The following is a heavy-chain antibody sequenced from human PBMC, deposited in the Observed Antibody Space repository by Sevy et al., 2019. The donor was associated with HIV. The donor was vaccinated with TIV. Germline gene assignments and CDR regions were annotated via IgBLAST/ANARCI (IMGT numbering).Heavy chain of an antibody. CDR1: GFDIRSNY. Sequence: GGSLRLSCVVSGFDIRSNYMSWVRQAPGKGLEWVSHIYAGGTAYYADSVKGRFTFSRDDSKNTVSLQMRSLRVEDSAIYYLASEYCSRGSCFFDYWGQGIQVTVSS. CDR2: IYAGGTA. CDR3: ASEYCSRGSCFFDY. D-gene: IGHD2-15*01. J-gene: IGHJ4*02. V-gene: IGHV3-53*01.